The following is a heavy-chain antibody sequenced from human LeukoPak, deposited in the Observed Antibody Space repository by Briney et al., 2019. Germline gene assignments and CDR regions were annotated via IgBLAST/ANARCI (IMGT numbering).Heavy chain of an antibody. V-gene: IGHV3-74*01. CDR3: ARPRGYSGYDSAGAFDI. CDR2: INSDGSST. Sequence: GGSLRLSCAASGFTFSSYWMHWVRQAPGKGLVWVSRINSDGSSTSYAASVKGRFTISRDNAKNMIYLQMNSLRAEDTAVYYCARPRGYSGYDSAGAFDIWGQGTMVTVSS. CDR1: GFTFSSYW. D-gene: IGHD5-12*01. J-gene: IGHJ3*02.